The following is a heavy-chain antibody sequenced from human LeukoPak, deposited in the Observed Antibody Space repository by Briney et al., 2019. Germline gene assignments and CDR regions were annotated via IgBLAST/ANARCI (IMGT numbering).Heavy chain of an antibody. CDR1: GYTFTGYY. D-gene: IGHD6-13*01. V-gene: IGHV1-2*02. Sequence: ASVKVSCKASGYTFTGYYMHWVRQAPGQGLEWMGWINPNSGGTNYAQKFQGRVTMTRDTSTSTVYMELSSLRSEDTAVYYCARAWGYSSSWHLDYWGQGTLVTVSS. CDR2: INPNSGGT. CDR3: ARAWGYSSSWHLDY. J-gene: IGHJ4*02.